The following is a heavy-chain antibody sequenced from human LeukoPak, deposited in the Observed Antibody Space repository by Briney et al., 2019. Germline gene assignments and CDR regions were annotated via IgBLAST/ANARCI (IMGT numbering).Heavy chain of an antibody. J-gene: IGHJ3*02. V-gene: IGHV1-2*02. D-gene: IGHD1-7*01. CDR3: ARVAPDLITGTIGDAFDI. Sequence: ASVKVSCKASGYTFTGYYMHWVRQAPGQGLEWMGWINPNSGGTNYAQKFQGRVTMTRDTSISTACMELSRLRSDDTAVYYCARVAPDLITGTIGDAFDIWGQGTMVTVSS. CDR2: INPNSGGT. CDR1: GYTFTGYY.